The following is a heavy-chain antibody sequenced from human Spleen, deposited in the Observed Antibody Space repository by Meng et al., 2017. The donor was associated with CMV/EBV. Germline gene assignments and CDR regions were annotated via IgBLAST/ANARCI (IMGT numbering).Heavy chain of an antibody. CDR3: AKDYREGWALGYCTTGVCYKDY. D-gene: IGHD2-8*01. Sequence: GESLKISCVASGFTFNNYWMSWVRQAPGKGLEWVANIKQDGGEEHYVAALKGRFTISRDDSKNTLYLQMNSLRPEDTAVYYCAKDYREGWALGYCTTGVCYKDYWGQGTLVTVSS. V-gene: IGHV3-7*01. CDR1: GFTFNNYW. J-gene: IGHJ4*02. CDR2: IKQDGGEE.